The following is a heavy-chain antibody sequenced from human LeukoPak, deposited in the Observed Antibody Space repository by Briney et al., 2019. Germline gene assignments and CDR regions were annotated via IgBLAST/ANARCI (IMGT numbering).Heavy chain of an antibody. CDR2: INSDGSST. D-gene: IGHD6-13*01. J-gene: IGHJ4*02. V-gene: IGHV3-74*01. CDR1: GFTFSSSW. CDR3: AREAAAGLGY. Sequence: GGSLRLSCAASGFTFSSSWMLWVRQPPGKGLVWVSRINSDGSSTSYADSVKGRFTISRDNAKNTLYLQMNSLRGEDTAVYHCAREAAAGLGYWGQGTLVTVSS.